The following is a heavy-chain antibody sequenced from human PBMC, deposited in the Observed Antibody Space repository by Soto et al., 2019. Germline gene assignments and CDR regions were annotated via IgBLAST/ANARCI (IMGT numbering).Heavy chain of an antibody. Sequence: QITLKESGPTLVKPTQTLTLTCTFSGFSLSTSGVGVGWIPQPPGKALEWLALIYWDDDKRYSPSLKSRLTITKDTSKNQVVLTTTNMDPVDTATYYCAHLRIGRWGFEYWGQGTLVTVSS. J-gene: IGHJ4*02. CDR2: IYWDDDK. D-gene: IGHD1-26*01. V-gene: IGHV2-5*02. CDR1: GFSLSTSGVG. CDR3: AHLRIGRWGFEY.